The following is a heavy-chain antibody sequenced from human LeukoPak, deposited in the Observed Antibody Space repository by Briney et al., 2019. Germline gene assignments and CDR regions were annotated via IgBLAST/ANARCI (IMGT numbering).Heavy chain of an antibody. Sequence: SETPSLTCTVSGGSISGYYWTWIRQPPGKGLEWIGYIYYSESTNYNPSLKSRVTISVDTSKSQFSLKLSSVTAADTAVYYCARVVSSGWAGFDPWGQGTLVTVSS. J-gene: IGHJ5*02. V-gene: IGHV4-59*01. D-gene: IGHD6-19*01. CDR3: ARVVSSGWAGFDP. CDR1: GGSISGYY. CDR2: IYYSEST.